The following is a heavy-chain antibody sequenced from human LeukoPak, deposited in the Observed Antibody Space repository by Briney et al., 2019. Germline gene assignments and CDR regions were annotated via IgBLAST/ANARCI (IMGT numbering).Heavy chain of an antibody. V-gene: IGHV4-4*07. D-gene: IGHD5-18*01. J-gene: IGHJ4*02. Sequence: PSETLPLTCTVSGGSISTYYWGWIRQPAGKGLEWIGHIYTSGTTNYNPSLKSRVTMSVDTSKNQFSLKLSSVTAADTAVYYCARQWIQLWSLDYWGQGTLVTVSS. CDR1: GGSISTYY. CDR2: IYTSGTT. CDR3: ARQWIQLWSLDY.